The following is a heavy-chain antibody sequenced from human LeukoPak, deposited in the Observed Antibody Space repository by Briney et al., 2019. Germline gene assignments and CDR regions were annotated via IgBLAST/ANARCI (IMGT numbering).Heavy chain of an antibody. CDR2: IYHSGST. D-gene: IGHD3-22*01. CDR1: GGSTSSYY. CDR3: GREGVVAINWFDP. V-gene: IGHV4-59*12. Sequence: SETLSLTCPVSGGSTSSYYWSWIRQPPGKGLELIGSIYHSGSTYYNPSLKSRVTISVDTSKNQFSLKLSSVTVAATAVYYGGREGVVAINWFDPWGQGTLVTVS. J-gene: IGHJ5*02.